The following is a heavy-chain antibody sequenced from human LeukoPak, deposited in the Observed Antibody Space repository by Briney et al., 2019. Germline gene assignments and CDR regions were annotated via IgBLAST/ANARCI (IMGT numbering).Heavy chain of an antibody. CDR3: ARERYGSGSYYFDY. CDR1: RGSISTFH. D-gene: IGHD3-10*01. CDR2: IFTSGNS. J-gene: IGHJ4*02. Sequence: PSETLSLTCSVSRGSISTFHWSWIRQPAGKGLEWIGRIFTSGNSNYNPSLKSRVTMSVDTSKNQFSLKVTSVTAADTAVYYCARERYGSGSYYFDYWGQGTLVTVSS. V-gene: IGHV4-4*07.